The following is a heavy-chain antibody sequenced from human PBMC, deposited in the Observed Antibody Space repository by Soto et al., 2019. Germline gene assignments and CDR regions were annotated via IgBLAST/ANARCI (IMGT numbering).Heavy chain of an antibody. D-gene: IGHD3-10*01. CDR1: GGSVNSGGSY. CDR3: AREDVAYQGSESYNWFDP. Sequence: QVQLQESGPGLVKPSQTLSLTCTVSGGSVNSGGSYWTWIRQHPGKGLEWIGYISYSGSTYYSPSLRSRVTISPDPSKNQFSLKLRSVTAADTAVYYCAREDVAYQGSESYNWFDPWSQGTLVTVSS. CDR2: ISYSGST. V-gene: IGHV4-31*03. J-gene: IGHJ5*02.